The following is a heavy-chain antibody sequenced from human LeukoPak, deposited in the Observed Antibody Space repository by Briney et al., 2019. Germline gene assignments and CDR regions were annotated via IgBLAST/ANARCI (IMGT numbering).Heavy chain of an antibody. CDR1: GFTFSTYG. CDR2: VWSDGDTK. V-gene: IGHV3-33*06. D-gene: IGHD1-26*01. CDR3: VKSRRVGANQRGLFDY. Sequence: SGGSLRLSCAASGFTFSTYGMHWVRQAPGMGLEWVAIVWSDGDTKYYADSVKGRFTVSRDNSKNTLYLQMYGLRADDTAVYYCVKSRRVGANQRGLFDYWGQGTLVTVSS. J-gene: IGHJ4*02.